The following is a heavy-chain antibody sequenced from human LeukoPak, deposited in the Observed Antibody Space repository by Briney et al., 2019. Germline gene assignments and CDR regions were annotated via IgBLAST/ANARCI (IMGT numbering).Heavy chain of an antibody. V-gene: IGHV3-23*01. CDR3: AKDLGMQVWFPL. Sequence: GGSLRLSCAASGFTFSTYAMSWVRQAPGKGLEWVSSFSGSGGSTYYADSVKGRYTISRDNSKNTLYLQMNSLRAEDTAVYYCAKDLGMQVWFPLWGQGTLVTVSS. CDR2: FSGSGGST. D-gene: IGHD5-18*01. J-gene: IGHJ4*02. CDR1: GFTFSTYA.